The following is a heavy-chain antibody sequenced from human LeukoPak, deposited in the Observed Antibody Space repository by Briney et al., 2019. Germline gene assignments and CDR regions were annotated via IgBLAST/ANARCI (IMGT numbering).Heavy chain of an antibody. Sequence: GGSLRLSCTASGFNFGDSSINWVRQAPGKGLEWVGFISSKTYGGTTDYAASAQGRFTISRDDSKSIAYLQMSSLKTEDTAIYYCARTGYYYVLDYWGQGSLVTVSS. CDR2: ISSKTYGGTT. CDR3: ARTGYYYVLDY. D-gene: IGHD3-22*01. CDR1: GFNFGDSS. J-gene: IGHJ4*02. V-gene: IGHV3-49*04.